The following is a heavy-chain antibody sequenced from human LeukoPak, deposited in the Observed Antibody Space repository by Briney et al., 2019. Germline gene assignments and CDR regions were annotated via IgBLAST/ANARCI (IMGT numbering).Heavy chain of an antibody. Sequence: GRSLRLSCTASGSTISSHGMHWVRQAPGKGLEWVSYISSSGSTIYYADSVKGRFTISRDNAKNSLYLQMNSLRAEDTAVYYCARDGSAGSGYFDYWGQGTLVTVSS. V-gene: IGHV3-48*03. CDR1: GSTISSHG. CDR2: ISSSGSTI. J-gene: IGHJ4*02. CDR3: ARDGSAGSGYFDY. D-gene: IGHD3-22*01.